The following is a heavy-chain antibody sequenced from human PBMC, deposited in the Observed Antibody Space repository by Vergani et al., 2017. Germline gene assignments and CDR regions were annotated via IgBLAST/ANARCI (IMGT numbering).Heavy chain of an antibody. V-gene: IGHV4-59*01. Sequence: VRLQESGPGLVKPSETLSLTCSVSGGSMSGYYWSWILQPPGKELEWIGYMYHSCSTNYNPSLETRVTISGDTSKNQFSLKLNSVTAADTAVYYCGRVADFYGLGSRLLDLWGQGILVTVSS. D-gene: IGHD3-10*01. J-gene: IGHJ5*02. CDR3: GRVADFYGLGSRLLDL. CDR1: GGSMSGYY. CDR2: MYHSCST.